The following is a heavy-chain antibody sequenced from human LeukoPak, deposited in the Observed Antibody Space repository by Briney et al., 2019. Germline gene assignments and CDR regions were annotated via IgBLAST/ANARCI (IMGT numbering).Heavy chain of an antibody. CDR1: GYTFTTYY. CDR2: INPNSAGT. D-gene: IGHD3/OR15-3a*01. CDR3: ARVRDLTGLAY. V-gene: IGHV1-2*02. J-gene: IGHJ4*02. Sequence: ASVTVSCKASGYTFTTYYMHWVRQAPGHGLEWMAWINPNSAGTSYAQKFQGRVTVTRDTSISTAYMELSRLTSDDTAVYFCARVRDLTGLAYWGQGTLVTVSS.